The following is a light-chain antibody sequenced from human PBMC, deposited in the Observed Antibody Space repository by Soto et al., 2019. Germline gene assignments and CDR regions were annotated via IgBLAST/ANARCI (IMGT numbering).Light chain of an antibody. J-gene: IGKJ2*01. CDR3: QQYNSLDT. V-gene: IGKV1-5*03. CDR1: QSISSW. Sequence: DLQMTQSPSTLSASVGDRVTITCRASQSISSWLAWYQQKPGKAPKLLIYKASSLESGVPSRFSGSGSGTEFTLTISSLQPDDFAPYYCQQYNSLDTFGQGTKLEIK. CDR2: KAS.